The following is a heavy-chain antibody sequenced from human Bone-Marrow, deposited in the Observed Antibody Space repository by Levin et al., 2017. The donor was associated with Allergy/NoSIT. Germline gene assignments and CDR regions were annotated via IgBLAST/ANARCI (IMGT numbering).Heavy chain of an antibody. CDR2: ISYDGSNK. CDR3: AKGSAYYYDSSGYLGRNFDY. V-gene: IGHV3-30*18. D-gene: IGHD3-22*01. J-gene: IGHJ4*02. CDR1: GFTFSSYG. Sequence: GGSLRLSCAASGFTFSSYGMHWVRQAPGKGLEWVAVISYDGSNKYYADSVKGRFTISRDNSKNTLYLQMNSLRAEDTAVYYCAKGSAYYYDSSGYLGRNFDYWGQGTLVTVSS.